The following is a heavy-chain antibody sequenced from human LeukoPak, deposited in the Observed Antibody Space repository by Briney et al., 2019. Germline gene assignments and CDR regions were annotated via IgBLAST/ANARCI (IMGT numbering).Heavy chain of an antibody. Sequence: GGSLRLSCAASGFTVSSNYMSWVRQAPGKGLGWVSVIYSGGFTYYADSVKGRFTISRYNSKNTLYLQMNSLRFEDTAVYYCAKKFLNGRLIDHWGQGTLVTVSS. CDR1: GFTVSSNY. D-gene: IGHD3-3*01. CDR2: IYSGGFT. V-gene: IGHV3-66*01. J-gene: IGHJ4*02. CDR3: AKKFLNGRLIDH.